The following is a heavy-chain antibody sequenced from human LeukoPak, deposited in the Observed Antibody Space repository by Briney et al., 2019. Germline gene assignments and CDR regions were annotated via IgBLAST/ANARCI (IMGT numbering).Heavy chain of an antibody. V-gene: IGHV4-39*07. CDR3: ARGPSSNYGFDF. Sequence: SETLSLTCTVSGGSITSNNYYWGWIRQPPGKGLEWIGSISSSGNTYYNPSLKSRVTISVDTSKDQFSLKLSSVTAADTAVYYCARGPSSNYGFDFWGQGTMVTVSS. J-gene: IGHJ3*01. CDR2: ISSSGNT. CDR1: GGSITSNNYY. D-gene: IGHD2-2*01.